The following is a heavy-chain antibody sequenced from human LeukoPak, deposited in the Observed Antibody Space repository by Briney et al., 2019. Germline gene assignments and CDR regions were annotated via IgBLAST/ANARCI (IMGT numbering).Heavy chain of an antibody. J-gene: IGHJ3*02. CDR2: ISSNSGSTI. CDR1: GFTFSSYE. Sequence: GGSLRLSCAASGFTFSSYEMNWVRQAPGKGLEWVSYISSNSGSTIYYADSVKGRFTISRDNAKNSLYLQMNSLRAEDTAVYYCARDFNAWLFGAFDIWGQGTMVTVSS. D-gene: IGHD3-9*01. V-gene: IGHV3-48*03. CDR3: ARDFNAWLFGAFDI.